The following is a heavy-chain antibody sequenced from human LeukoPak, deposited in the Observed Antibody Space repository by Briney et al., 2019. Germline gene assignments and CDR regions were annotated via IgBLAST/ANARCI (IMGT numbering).Heavy chain of an antibody. CDR3: ARAAYYYDGSGYYLGD. D-gene: IGHD3-22*01. CDR1: GYTFTSYG. CDR2: ISAYNGNT. J-gene: IGHJ4*02. V-gene: IGHV1-18*01. Sequence: ASVKVSCKASGYTFTSYGISWVRQVPGQGLEWMGWISAYNGNTNYAQKLQGRVTMTTDTSTSTAYMELRSLRSDDTAVYYCARAAYYYDGSGYYLGDWGQGTLVTVSS.